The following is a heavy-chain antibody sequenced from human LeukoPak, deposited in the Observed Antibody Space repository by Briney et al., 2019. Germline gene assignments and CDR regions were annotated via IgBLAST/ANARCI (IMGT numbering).Heavy chain of an antibody. V-gene: IGHV4-59*01. Sequence: SETLSLTCTVSGGSISSYYWSWIRQPPGKGLEWIGYIYYSGSTNYNPSLKSRVTISVDTSKNQFSLKLSSVTAADTAVYYCAREKGQQLVPDYWGPGTLVTVSS. J-gene: IGHJ4*02. CDR2: IYYSGST. D-gene: IGHD6-13*01. CDR1: GGSISSYY. CDR3: AREKGQQLVPDY.